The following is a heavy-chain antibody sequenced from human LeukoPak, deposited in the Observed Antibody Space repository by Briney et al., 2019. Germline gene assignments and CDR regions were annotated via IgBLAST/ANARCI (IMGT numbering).Heavy chain of an antibody. Sequence: PGGSLRLSCVASGFIFNNYRMTWVRQAPGKGLEWVANIKQDGSEKQYVDSVKGRFAIPRDNAKKSLYLQINTLRAEDTAVYYCVRGPHIAATSYWGQGTLVTVSS. CDR2: IKQDGSEK. V-gene: IGHV3-7*03. CDR1: GFIFNNYR. J-gene: IGHJ4*02. CDR3: VRGPHIAATSY. D-gene: IGHD6-25*01.